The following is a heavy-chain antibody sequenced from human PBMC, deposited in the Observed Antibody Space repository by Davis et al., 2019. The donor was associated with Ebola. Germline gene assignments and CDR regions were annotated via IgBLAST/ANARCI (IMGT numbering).Heavy chain of an antibody. CDR1: GYSFNSYW. CDR3: ARGGSWYIHDAFDI. V-gene: IGHV1-18*04. D-gene: IGHD6-13*01. J-gene: IGHJ3*02. Sequence: GESLKISCKGSGYSFNSYWIGWVRQAPGQGLEWMGWISAYNGNTNYAQKLQGRVTMTTDTSPSTDYMELSSLRSEDTAVYYCARGGSWYIHDAFDIWGQGTMVTVSS. CDR2: ISAYNGNT.